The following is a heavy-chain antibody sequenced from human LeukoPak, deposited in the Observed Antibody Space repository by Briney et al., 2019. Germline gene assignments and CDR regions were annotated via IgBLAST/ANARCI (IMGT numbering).Heavy chain of an antibody. Sequence: SETLSLTCTVSGGSVSTYYWSWIRQPPGKGLEWIGYIYNGGSANYNPSLKSRVAISLDTSKNQFSLKLTSVTATDTAVYYCARHVRYSYVFFDYWGQGTLVTDSS. CDR2: IYNGGSA. V-gene: IGHV4-59*08. J-gene: IGHJ4*02. CDR1: GGSVSTYY. D-gene: IGHD3-16*02. CDR3: ARHVRYSYVFFDY.